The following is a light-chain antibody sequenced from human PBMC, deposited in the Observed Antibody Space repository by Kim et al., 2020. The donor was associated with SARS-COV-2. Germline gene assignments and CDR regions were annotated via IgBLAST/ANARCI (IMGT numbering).Light chain of an antibody. V-gene: IGKV1-5*03. J-gene: IGKJ1*01. Sequence: SASGRDRVTIPCRASQSISSWLAWYQQKPGKATNLLIHKASVLQSGVPSRFSGSGSGTEFTLTISSLQPDDFATYYSQQYSSQATFGPGTKVDIK. CDR1: QSISSW. CDR3: QQYSSQAT. CDR2: KAS.